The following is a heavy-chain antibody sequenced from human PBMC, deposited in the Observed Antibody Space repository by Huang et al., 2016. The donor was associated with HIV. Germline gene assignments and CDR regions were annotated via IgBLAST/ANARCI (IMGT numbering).Heavy chain of an antibody. Sequence: EVQFVESGGGLVKPGRSLRLSCTASGFTFGNYGMSWFRQAQGKGLEWVGFIRSKDYSETKEYAALVKGRFTISRDDSKSIAYLQMNSLKPEDTAVYYCTRDSVYPNYYDGSGFYFDYWGQGTLVTVSS. V-gene: IGHV3-49*05. CDR1: GFTFGNYG. D-gene: IGHD3-22*01. CDR3: TRDSVYPNYYDGSGFYFDY. CDR2: IRSKDYSETK. J-gene: IGHJ4*02.